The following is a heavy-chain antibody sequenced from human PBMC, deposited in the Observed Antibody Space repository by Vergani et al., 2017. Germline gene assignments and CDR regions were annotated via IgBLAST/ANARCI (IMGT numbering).Heavy chain of an antibody. CDR3: ARSPRYGSGYWYLDL. Sequence: QVTLRESGPALVKPTQTLTLTCTFSGFSLSTSGMCVSWIRQPPGKALEWLARIDWDDDKYYSTSLKTRLTISKDTSKNQVVLTMTNMDPVDTATYYCARSPRYGSGYWYLDLWGRGTLVTVSS. V-gene: IGHV2-70*15. CDR1: GFSLSTSGMC. CDR2: IDWDDDK. D-gene: IGHD3-10*01. J-gene: IGHJ2*01.